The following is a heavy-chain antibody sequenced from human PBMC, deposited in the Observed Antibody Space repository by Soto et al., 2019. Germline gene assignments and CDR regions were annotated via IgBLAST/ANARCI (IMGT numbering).Heavy chain of an antibody. CDR3: ARSHYYYGSGSPFSYYYYYGMDV. CDR2: IYYSGST. Sequence: PSETLSLTCTVSGGSTSSSSYYWGWIRQPPGKGLEWIGSIYYSGSTYYNPSLKSRVTISVDTSKNQFSLKLSSVTAADTAVYYCARSHYYYGSGSPFSYYYYYGMDVWGQGTTVTVSS. J-gene: IGHJ6*02. V-gene: IGHV4-39*01. D-gene: IGHD3-10*01. CDR1: GGSTSSSSYY.